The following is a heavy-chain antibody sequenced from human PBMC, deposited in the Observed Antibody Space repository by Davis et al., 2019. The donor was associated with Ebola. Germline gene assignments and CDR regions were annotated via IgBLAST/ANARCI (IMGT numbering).Heavy chain of an antibody. Sequence: GGSLRLSCAASGFTFSSYAMHWVRQAPGKGLEWVAVISYDGSNKYYADSVKGRFTISRDSSKNTLYLQMNSLRAEDTAVYYCARVLSSWPIDYWGQGTLVTVSS. D-gene: IGHD6-13*01. CDR2: ISYDGSNK. CDR1: GFTFSSYA. J-gene: IGHJ4*02. CDR3: ARVLSSWPIDY. V-gene: IGHV3-30-3*01.